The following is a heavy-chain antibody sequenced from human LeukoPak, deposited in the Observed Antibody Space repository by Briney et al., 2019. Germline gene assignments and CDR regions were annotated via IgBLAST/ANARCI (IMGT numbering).Heavy chain of an antibody. CDR1: GISISSNY. CDR3: ARLDRSGYEMGGTWFDP. Sequence: PGGSLGLSCAASGISISSNYLSWVRQPPGKGLEWIGYIYYTGSTNSNPSLKSRVTVSLDTSKNQFSLKLSSMTAADTAVYYCARLDRSGYEMGGTWFDPWGQGTLVTVSS. V-gene: IGHV4-59*08. CDR2: IYYTGST. D-gene: IGHD3-22*01. J-gene: IGHJ5*02.